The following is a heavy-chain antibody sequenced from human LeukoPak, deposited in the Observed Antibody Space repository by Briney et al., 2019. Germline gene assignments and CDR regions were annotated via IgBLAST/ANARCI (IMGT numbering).Heavy chain of an antibody. CDR2: INPNDGDT. V-gene: IGHV1-2*02. Sequence: ASVNVSFKASGYTFTDYYMHWVRQAPGQGFEWMGWINPNDGDTKYAQKFQGRVTMTRDTSISTAHMEVTRLRSDDTAVYYCARANFLYCSSSACLFDYWGQGTLVTVSS. CDR1: GYTFTDYY. D-gene: IGHD2-2*01. J-gene: IGHJ4*02. CDR3: ARANFLYCSSSACLFDY.